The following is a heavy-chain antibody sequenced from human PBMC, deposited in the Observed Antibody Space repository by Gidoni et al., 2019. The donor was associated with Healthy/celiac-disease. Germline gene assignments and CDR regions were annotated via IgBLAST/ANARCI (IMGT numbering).Heavy chain of an antibody. D-gene: IGHD6-6*01. CDR3: AKDLTSIAAPIDY. V-gene: IGHV3-23*01. Sequence: EVQLFESGGGLVQPGVSLSISCAASGFPFRSYAMSVVRQAPGKGMEWVEAISGSGGSTDDADSVKGRFTISRDNSKNTLYLQMNSRRDEDTAVYYCAKDLTSIAAPIDYWGQGTLVTVSS. J-gene: IGHJ4*02. CDR2: ISGSGGST. CDR1: GFPFRSYA.